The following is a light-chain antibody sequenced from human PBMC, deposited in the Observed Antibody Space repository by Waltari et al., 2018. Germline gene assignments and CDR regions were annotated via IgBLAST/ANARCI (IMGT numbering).Light chain of an antibody. Sequence: SYVLTQPPSVPVAPGKTARITCGGNTIGSKSVYWYQQKPGRAPVLVINYDSDWPSGIPERCSGSNSGNTATLTISRVEAGDEADYYCQVWDSSTDHYVFGSGTKVTVL. CDR1: TIGSKS. CDR3: QVWDSSTDHYV. V-gene: IGLV3-21*04. CDR2: YDS. J-gene: IGLJ1*01.